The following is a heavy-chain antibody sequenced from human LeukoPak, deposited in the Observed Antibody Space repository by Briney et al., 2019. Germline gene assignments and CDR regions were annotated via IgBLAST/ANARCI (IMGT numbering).Heavy chain of an antibody. Sequence: GGSLRLSCAASGFTFSSYAMSWVCQAPGKGLEWVSAISGSGGSTYYADSVKGRFTISRDNSKNTLYLQMNSLRAEDTAVYYCAKDLYRIAAAGTYLDYWGQGTLVTVSS. D-gene: IGHD6-13*01. CDR1: GFTFSSYA. CDR3: AKDLYRIAAAGTYLDY. CDR2: ISGSGGST. J-gene: IGHJ4*02. V-gene: IGHV3-23*01.